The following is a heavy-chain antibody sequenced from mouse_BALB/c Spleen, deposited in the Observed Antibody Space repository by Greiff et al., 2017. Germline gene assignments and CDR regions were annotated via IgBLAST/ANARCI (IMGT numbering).Heavy chain of an antibody. J-gene: IGHJ2*01. V-gene: IGHV1-4*01. CDR1: GYTFTSYS. Sequence: QVQLQQSGAELVRPGASVKMSCKASGYTFTSYSMNWVKQRPGQGLEWIGYINPSSGYTNYNQKFKDKATLTADKSSNTAYMQLSSLTSEDSAVYYCARRGYGYYGYWGQGTTLTVSS. CDR2: INPSSGYT. CDR3: ARRGYGYYGY. D-gene: IGHD2-3*01.